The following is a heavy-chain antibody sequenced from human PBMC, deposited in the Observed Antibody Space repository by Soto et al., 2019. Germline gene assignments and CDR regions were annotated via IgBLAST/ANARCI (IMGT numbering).Heavy chain of an antibody. Sequence: LRRSCAASGFTFHIYGMHWVRQAPDKGLEWVALISYDGSNQYYADSVKGRFTISRDNSKNTLFLQMNSLRADDTAVYYCAKDQASGQGSFDSWGQGTLVTVSS. V-gene: IGHV3-30*18. J-gene: IGHJ4*02. CDR1: GFTFHIYG. CDR2: ISYDGSNQ. CDR3: AKDQASGQGSFDS.